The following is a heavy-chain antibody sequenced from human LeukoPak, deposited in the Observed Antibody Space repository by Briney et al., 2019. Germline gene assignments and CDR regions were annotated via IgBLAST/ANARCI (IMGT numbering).Heavy chain of an antibody. CDR1: GGSLNSYV. CDR3: TREGVYSPDGSSYHRDAFDI. D-gene: IGHD3-22*01. J-gene: IGHJ3*02. Sequence: ASVKVSCKASGGSLNSYVITWVRQAPGQGLEWMGRIIPILNVANFAQKFQGRVTITADKSTNTAHMELSSLRSEDTAVYYCTREGVYSPDGSSYHRDAFDIWGQGTVVTVSS. CDR2: IIPILNVA. V-gene: IGHV1-69*04.